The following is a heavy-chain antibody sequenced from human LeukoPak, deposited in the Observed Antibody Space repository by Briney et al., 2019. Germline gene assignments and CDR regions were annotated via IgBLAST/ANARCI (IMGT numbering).Heavy chain of an antibody. Sequence: ASVKVSCKASGYTFTSYAISWVRQAPGQGLEWMGWISAYNGNTNYAQKLQGRVTMTTDTSTSTAYMELRGLRSDEPAVYSCPRSDWGSGIFSWGKGTLVTVSS. V-gene: IGHV1-18*01. CDR2: ISAYNGNT. CDR1: GYTFTSYA. CDR3: PRSDWGSGIFS. J-gene: IGHJ5*02. D-gene: IGHD3-16*01.